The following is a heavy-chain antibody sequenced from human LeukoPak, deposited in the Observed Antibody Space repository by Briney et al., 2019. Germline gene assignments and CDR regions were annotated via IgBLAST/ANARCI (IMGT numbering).Heavy chain of an antibody. CDR2: IYSGGNT. CDR1: SFTVSSSY. V-gene: IGHV3-66*01. CDR3: ARRVTTGSYFDL. D-gene: IGHD4-17*01. Sequence: GGSLRLSCAVSSFTVSSSYMSWVRQAPGKGLEWVSFIYSGGNTYYTDSVKGRFTISRDNSKNTLYLQMNSLRAEDTAVYYCARRVTTGSYFDLWGRGTLVTVSS. J-gene: IGHJ2*01.